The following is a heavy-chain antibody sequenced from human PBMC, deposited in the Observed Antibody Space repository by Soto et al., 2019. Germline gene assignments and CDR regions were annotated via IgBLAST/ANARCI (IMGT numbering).Heavy chain of an antibody. J-gene: IGHJ4*02. CDR3: ARGGSPIAVAGPFDY. CDR2: IIPIFGTA. V-gene: IGHV1-69*01. CDR1: GGTFSSYA. D-gene: IGHD6-19*01. Sequence: QVQLVQSGAEVKKPGSSVKVSCKASGGTFSSYAISWVRQAPGQGLEWMGGIIPIFGTANYAQKFQGRVTITADESTSTAYMELRSLRSEDTDVYYCARGGSPIAVAGPFDYWGQGTLVTVSS.